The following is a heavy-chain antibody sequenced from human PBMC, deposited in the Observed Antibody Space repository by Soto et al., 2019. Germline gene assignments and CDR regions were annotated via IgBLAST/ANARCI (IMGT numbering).Heavy chain of an antibody. J-gene: IGHJ4*02. CDR2: INAGNGNT. V-gene: IGHV1-3*01. CDR1: GYTFTSYA. CDR3: ARGYSSGWYKGIYYFDY. D-gene: IGHD6-19*01. Sequence: ASVKVSCKASGYTFTSYAMHWVRQAPGQRFEWMGWINAGNGNTKYSQKFQGRVTITRDTSASTAYMELSSLRSEDTAVYYCARGYSSGWYKGIYYFDYWGQGTLVTVSS.